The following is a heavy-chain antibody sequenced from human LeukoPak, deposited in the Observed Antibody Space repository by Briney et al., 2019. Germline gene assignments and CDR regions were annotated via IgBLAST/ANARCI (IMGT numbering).Heavy chain of an antibody. Sequence: ASETLSLTCTVSGGSISSYYWSWIRQPPGKGLEWIGYIYYSGSTNYNPSLESRVTISVDTSKNQFSLKLSSVTAADTAVYYCARHSSLGHFDFWGQGTLVTASS. CDR3: ARHSSLGHFDF. V-gene: IGHV4-59*08. J-gene: IGHJ4*02. CDR1: GGSISSYY. CDR2: IYYSGST.